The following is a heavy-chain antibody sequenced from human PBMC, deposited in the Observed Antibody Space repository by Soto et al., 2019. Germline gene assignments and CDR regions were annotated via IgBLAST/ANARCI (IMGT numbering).Heavy chain of an antibody. J-gene: IGHJ3*02. CDR3: AHAYGGTSWPNDAFDI. V-gene: IGHV2-5*02. Sequence: QITLKESGPTLVKPTETLTVTCTVSGFSLSGDGVGVGWIRQPPGKALEWLALIYWDDDQRYSPSLKTRLTITKDATKNQVALTRTNMDPMDTATYYCAHAYGGTSWPNDAFDIWGQGTVVTVSS. D-gene: IGHD2-21*01. CDR2: IYWDDDQ. CDR1: GFSLSGDGVG.